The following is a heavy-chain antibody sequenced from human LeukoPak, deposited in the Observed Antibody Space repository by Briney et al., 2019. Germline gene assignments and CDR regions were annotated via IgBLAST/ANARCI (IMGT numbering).Heavy chain of an antibody. D-gene: IGHD5-12*01. CDR3: AREKWATGANDY. Sequence: GGSLRLSCAASGFTFSSYSMNWVRQAPGKGLEWVSSISSSSSYIYYADSVKGRFTISRDNAKNSLYLQMNSLRAEDTAVYYCAREKWATGANDYWGQGTLVTVSS. CDR1: GFTFSSYS. J-gene: IGHJ4*02. CDR2: ISSSSSYI. V-gene: IGHV3-21*01.